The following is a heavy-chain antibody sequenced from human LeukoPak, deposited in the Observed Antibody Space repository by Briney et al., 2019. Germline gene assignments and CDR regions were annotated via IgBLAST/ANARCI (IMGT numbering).Heavy chain of an antibody. Sequence: GESLKISCKGSGYSFTSYWIGWVRQMPGKGLGWMGIIYPGDSDTRYSPPFQGQVTISADKSISTAYLQWSSLKASDTAMYYCARHRSPSRDGMDVWGQGTTVTVSS. CDR3: ARHRSPSRDGMDV. D-gene: IGHD6-19*01. CDR1: GYSFTSYW. CDR2: IYPGDSDT. J-gene: IGHJ6*02. V-gene: IGHV5-51*01.